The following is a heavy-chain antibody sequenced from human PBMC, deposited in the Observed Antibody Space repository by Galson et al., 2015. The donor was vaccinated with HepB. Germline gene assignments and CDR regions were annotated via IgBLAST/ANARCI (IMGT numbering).Heavy chain of an antibody. CDR2: IKQDGSEK. V-gene: IGHV3-7*03. D-gene: IGHD3-9*01. CDR3: ARKWTYYDILTGYYHQNYFDY. CDR1: GFTFSSYW. J-gene: IGHJ4*02. Sequence: SLRLSCAASGFTFSSYWMSWVRQAPGKGLEWVANIKQDGSEKYYVDSVKGRFTISRDNAKNSLYLQMNSLRAEDTAVYYCARKWTYYDILTGYYHQNYFDYWGQGTLVTVSS.